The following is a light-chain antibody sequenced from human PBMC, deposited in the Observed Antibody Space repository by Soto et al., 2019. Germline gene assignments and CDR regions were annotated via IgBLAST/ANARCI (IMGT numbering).Light chain of an antibody. Sequence: DIQMTQSPSSLSASVGERVTITCRASQNINNYLNWYQLKPGKAPKLLIYTASSLQSGVPLRISGSGSGTDFTLTISSLQSEDFATYYCQQSYTTPLTFGGGTKVEI. CDR3: QQSYTTPLT. J-gene: IGKJ4*01. V-gene: IGKV1-39*01. CDR2: TAS. CDR1: QNINNY.